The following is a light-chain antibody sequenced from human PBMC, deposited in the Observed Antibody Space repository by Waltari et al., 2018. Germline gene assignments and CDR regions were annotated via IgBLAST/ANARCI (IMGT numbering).Light chain of an antibody. J-gene: IGLJ2*01. CDR3: SSYANSNTLL. V-gene: IGLV2-14*03. CDR2: DVS. CDR1: NRDIGGYNF. Sequence: QSALSQQPASVSGFPGQSITISCTGGNRDIGGYNFVAWHQQHPGKVPKLIIYDVSYRPSGVSSRFSGSKAGNTASLTICGLQAEDEADYYCSSYANSNTLLFGGGTKLAVL.